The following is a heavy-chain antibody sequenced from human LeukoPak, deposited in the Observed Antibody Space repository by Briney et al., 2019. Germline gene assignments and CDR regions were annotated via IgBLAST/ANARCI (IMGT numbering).Heavy chain of an antibody. J-gene: IGHJ4*02. Sequence: GGSLRLSCGAYGFTFSSYAMSWVRQAPGKGLDWVSSISRSGATPHYADSVRGRFTTSRDNSKNMVYLQMKSLRAEDTAIYYCAKEIFRDDDDWGRLGHWGQGTLVTVSS. CDR1: GFTFSSYA. CDR2: ISRSGATP. V-gene: IGHV3-23*01. D-gene: IGHD3-16*01. CDR3: AKEIFRDDDDWGRLGH.